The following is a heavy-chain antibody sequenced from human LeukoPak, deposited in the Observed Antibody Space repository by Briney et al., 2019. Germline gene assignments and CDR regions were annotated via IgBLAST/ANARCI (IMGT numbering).Heavy chain of an antibody. V-gene: IGHV4-59*01. CDR3: ARVVVVVPAATNWFDP. Sequence: PSETLSLTCTVPGGSISSYYWSWIRQPPGKGLEWIGYIYYSGSTNYNPSLKSRVTISVDTSKNQFSLKLSSVTAADTAVYYCARVVVVVPAATNWFDPWGQGTLVTVSS. CDR1: GGSISSYY. CDR2: IYYSGST. J-gene: IGHJ5*02. D-gene: IGHD2-2*01.